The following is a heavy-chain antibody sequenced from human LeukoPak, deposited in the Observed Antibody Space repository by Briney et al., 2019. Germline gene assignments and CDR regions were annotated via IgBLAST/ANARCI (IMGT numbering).Heavy chain of an antibody. CDR3: SREDY. CDR2: INPNSGGT. Sequence: ASVKVSCKASGYTFTDYYIFWVRQAPGQGLEWMGWINPNSGGTTYAQKFQGRVTLSRDTSISTAYMELTRLTSDDTAVYYCSREDYWGQGSLVTVPS. V-gene: IGHV1-2*02. J-gene: IGHJ4*02. CDR1: GYTFTDYY.